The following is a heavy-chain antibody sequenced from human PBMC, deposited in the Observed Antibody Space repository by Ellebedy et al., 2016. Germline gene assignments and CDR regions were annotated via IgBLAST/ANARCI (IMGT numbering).Heavy chain of an antibody. V-gene: IGHV1-8*01. J-gene: IGHJ4*02. D-gene: IGHD1-26*01. CDR2: MNPNSGNT. Sequence: ASVKVSXXASGYTFTTYDINWVRQAPGQGLEWMAWMNPNSGNTGYAQKFQGRVTMTRDTSTSTAYMELSGLRSEDTAVYYCAKGAMARIDYWGQGTLVTVSS. CDR3: AKGAMARIDY. CDR1: GYTFTTYD.